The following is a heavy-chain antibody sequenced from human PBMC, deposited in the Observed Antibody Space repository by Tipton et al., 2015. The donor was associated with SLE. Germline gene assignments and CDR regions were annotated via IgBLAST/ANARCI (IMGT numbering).Heavy chain of an antibody. CDR1: GFTFSYNA. CDR2: MSYDGKNQ. Sequence: RSLRLSCAASGFTFSYNAMHWVRQAPGKGLEWVAVMSYDGKNQYYADSVKGRFIISRDNSKNMLFLQMNSLRAEDTAVYYCGRDNYGLDYWGQGTLVTVSS. D-gene: IGHD4-17*01. J-gene: IGHJ4*02. CDR3: GRDNYGLDY. V-gene: IGHV3-30*03.